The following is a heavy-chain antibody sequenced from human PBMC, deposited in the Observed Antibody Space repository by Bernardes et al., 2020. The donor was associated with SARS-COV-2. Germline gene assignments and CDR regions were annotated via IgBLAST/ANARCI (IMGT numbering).Heavy chain of an antibody. CDR2: ISSSSSYI. Sequence: GGSLRLSCAASGFTFSSYSMNWVRQAPGKGLEWVSSISSSSSYIYYADSVKGRFTISRDNAKNSLYLQMNSLRAEDTAVYYCARRYCSGGSCYSGIDYWGQGTLVTVSS. CDR1: GFTFSSYS. V-gene: IGHV3-21*01. J-gene: IGHJ4*02. CDR3: ARRYCSGGSCYSGIDY. D-gene: IGHD2-15*01.